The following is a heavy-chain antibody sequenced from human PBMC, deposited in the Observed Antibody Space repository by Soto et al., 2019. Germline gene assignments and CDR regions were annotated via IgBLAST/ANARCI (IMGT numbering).Heavy chain of an antibody. D-gene: IGHD3-16*02. J-gene: IGHJ4*02. Sequence: GGSLRLSCAASGFTFSSYAMSWVRQAPGKGLEWVSAISGSGGSTYYADSVKGRFTISRDNSKNTLYLQMNSLRAEDTAVYYCAKAAGRIAAAAPREGGKNWGSYRLIYYFDYWGQGTLVTVSS. CDR2: ISGSGGST. V-gene: IGHV3-23*01. CDR3: AKAAGRIAAAAPREGGKNWGSYRLIYYFDY. CDR1: GFTFSSYA.